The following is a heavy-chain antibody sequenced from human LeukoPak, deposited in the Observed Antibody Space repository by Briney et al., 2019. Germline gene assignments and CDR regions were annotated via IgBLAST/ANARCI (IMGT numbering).Heavy chain of an antibody. J-gene: IGHJ6*02. D-gene: IGHD5-18*01. CDR3: ARVDTAMAKYYYGMDV. CDR2: IYPGDSDT. CDR1: GYIFPNYW. Sequence: GESLRISCEASGYIFPNYWIGWVRQVPGKGLEWMGIIYPGDSDTRYSPSFQGQVSISADKSITTAYLQWSSLKASDTAMYYCARVDTAMAKYYYGMDVWGQGTTVTVSS. V-gene: IGHV5-51*01.